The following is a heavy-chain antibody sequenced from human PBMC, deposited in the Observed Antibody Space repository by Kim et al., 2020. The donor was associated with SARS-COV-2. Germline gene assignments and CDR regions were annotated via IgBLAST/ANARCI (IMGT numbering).Heavy chain of an antibody. D-gene: IGHD3-16*02. J-gene: IGHJ4*02. V-gene: IGHV3-23*01. CDR1: GFTFSNFF. CDR3: ATYRQRGLGFDY. CDR2: ISNNGDET. Sequence: GGSLRLSCAASGFTFSNFFMLWVRQSPGKGLEWVSSISNNGDETHYADSVKGRLTISRDNSKTTLFLQMNSLRAEDTALYYCATYRQRGLGFDYWGQGTL.